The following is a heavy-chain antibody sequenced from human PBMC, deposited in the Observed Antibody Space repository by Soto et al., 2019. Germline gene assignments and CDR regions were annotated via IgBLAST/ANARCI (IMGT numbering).Heavy chain of an antibody. CDR1: GFTVSSNY. Sequence: GGSLRLACAVSGFTVSSNYISWVRQAPGKGLEWVSVIYSGGSTYYADSVKGRFTISRDNSKNTLYLQMNSLRAEDTAVYYCARSGWLRSLYYFDYWGQGTLVTVSS. CDR2: IYSGGST. D-gene: IGHD5-12*01. CDR3: ARSGWLRSLYYFDY. J-gene: IGHJ4*02. V-gene: IGHV3-66*01.